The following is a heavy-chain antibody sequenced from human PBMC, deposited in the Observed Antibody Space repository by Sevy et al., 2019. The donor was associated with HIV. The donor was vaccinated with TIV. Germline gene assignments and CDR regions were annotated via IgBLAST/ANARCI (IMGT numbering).Heavy chain of an antibody. D-gene: IGHD6-19*01. CDR3: ARSVLAVAGSYGMDV. Sequence: GGYLRLSCAASGFTFSNYVMHWVRQAPGKGLEWVTFIASYGNDEDYADSVKGRFTISRDNSKNTLYLQMNSLRPEDTAVYYCARSVLAVAGSYGMDVWGQGITVTVSS. V-gene: IGHV3-30*04. CDR2: IASYGNDE. CDR1: GFTFSNYV. J-gene: IGHJ6*02.